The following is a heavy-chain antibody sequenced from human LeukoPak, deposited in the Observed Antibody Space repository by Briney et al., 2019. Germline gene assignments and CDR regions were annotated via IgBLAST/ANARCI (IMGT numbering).Heavy chain of an antibody. Sequence: PSETLSLTCTVSGGSISSYYWSWIRQPPGKGLEWIGYIYYSGSTNYNPSLKSRVTISVDTSKNQFSLKLSSVTAADTAVYYCAREYSSGWYFDYWGRGTLVTVSS. D-gene: IGHD6-19*01. CDR3: AREYSSGWYFDY. CDR1: GGSISSYY. CDR2: IYYSGST. J-gene: IGHJ4*02. V-gene: IGHV4-59*01.